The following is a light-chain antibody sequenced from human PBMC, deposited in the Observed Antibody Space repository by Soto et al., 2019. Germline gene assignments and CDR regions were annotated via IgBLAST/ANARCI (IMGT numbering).Light chain of an antibody. CDR3: CSYAGSSTL. J-gene: IGLJ2*01. CDR1: SSDVGSYNL. V-gene: IGLV2-23*02. CDR2: EVS. Sequence: QSVLTQPASVSGSPGQSITISCTGTSSDVGSYNLVSWYQQHPGKAPKLMIYEVSKRASGVSNRFSGSKSGNTASLTISGLQAEDEADYYCCSYAGSSTLFGGGTKLTV.